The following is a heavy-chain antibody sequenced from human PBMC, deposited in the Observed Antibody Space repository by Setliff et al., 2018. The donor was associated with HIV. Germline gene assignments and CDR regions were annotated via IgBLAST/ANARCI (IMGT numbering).Heavy chain of an antibody. D-gene: IGHD3-3*01. CDR2: ITASGGT. CDR1: GGPLSGHY. J-gene: IGHJ6*02. Sequence: SETLSLTCAVYGGPLSGHYWSWIRQPAGKELQWIGHITASGGTKYSSSLKSRVTMSVDTSKNQFSLKLTSVTAADTAIYYCAREWFSSVYYYYAIDVWGQGTTVTVSS. V-gene: IGHV4-59*10. CDR3: AREWFSSVYYYYAIDV.